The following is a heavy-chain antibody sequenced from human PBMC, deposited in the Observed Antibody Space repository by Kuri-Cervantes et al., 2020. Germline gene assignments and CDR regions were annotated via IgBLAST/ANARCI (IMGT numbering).Heavy chain of an antibody. V-gene: IGHV2-5*02. CDR1: GFSLSTSGVG. Sequence: SGPTLVKPTQTLTLTCTFSGFSLSTSGVGVGWIHQPPGKALEWLALIYWDDDKRYSPSLKSRLTITKDTSKNQVVLTMTNMDPVDTATYYCARVDIVATTPLGFDYWGQGTLVTVSS. D-gene: IGHD5-12*01. CDR2: IYWDDDK. CDR3: ARVDIVATTPLGFDY. J-gene: IGHJ4*02.